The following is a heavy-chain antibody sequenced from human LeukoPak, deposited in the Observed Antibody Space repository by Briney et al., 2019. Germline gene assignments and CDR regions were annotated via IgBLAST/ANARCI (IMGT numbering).Heavy chain of an antibody. CDR3: ARDRFVDRGFDY. J-gene: IGHJ4*02. D-gene: IGHD3-9*01. CDR2: IYYSGST. Sequence: SETLSLTCTVSGGSISSSSYYWGWIRQPPGKGLEWIGSIYYSGSTYYNPSLKSRVTISLDTSRNQFSLNLSSVTAADTAVYYCARDRFVDRGFDYWGQGTLVTVSS. CDR1: GGSISSSSYY. V-gene: IGHV4-39*07.